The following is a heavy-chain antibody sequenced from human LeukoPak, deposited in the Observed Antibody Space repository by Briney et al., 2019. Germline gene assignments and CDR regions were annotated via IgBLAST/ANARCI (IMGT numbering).Heavy chain of an antibody. V-gene: IGHV4-59*08. CDR1: GGSIRSYY. D-gene: IGHD5-24*01. CDR2: IYYSGST. Sequence: TPSETLSLTCTVSGGSIRSYYWSWIRQPPGKGLEWIGYIYYSGSTNYNPSLKSRVTISVDTSKNQFSLKLSSVTAADTAVYYCARHRDGYHFDYWGQGTLVTVSS. J-gene: IGHJ4*02. CDR3: ARHRDGYHFDY.